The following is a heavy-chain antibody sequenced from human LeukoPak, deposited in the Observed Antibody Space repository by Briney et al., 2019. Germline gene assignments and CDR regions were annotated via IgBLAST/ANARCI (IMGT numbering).Heavy chain of an antibody. Sequence: SGTLSLTCTVSGGSISSSSYYWGWIRQPPGKGLEWIGRIFYSGSTYYNPTLKSRVTMSVDTSKNQFSLKLSSVTAADTAVYYCARLGYYDSTFDPWGQGTLVTVSS. CDR1: GGSISSSSYY. D-gene: IGHD3-3*01. V-gene: IGHV4-39*01. CDR3: ARLGYYDSTFDP. CDR2: IFYSGST. J-gene: IGHJ5*02.